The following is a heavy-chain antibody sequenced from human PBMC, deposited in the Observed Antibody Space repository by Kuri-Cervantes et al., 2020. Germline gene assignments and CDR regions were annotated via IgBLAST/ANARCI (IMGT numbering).Heavy chain of an antibody. Sequence: GSLRLSCTVSGGSISSSSYYWGWIRQPPGKGLEWIGSIYYSGSTYYNPSLKSRVTISVDTSKNQFSLKLSSVTAADTAVYYCVRRGSGYSMRFDPWGQGTLVTVSS. CDR3: VRRGSGYSMRFDP. CDR2: IYYSGST. D-gene: IGHD3-3*01. J-gene: IGHJ5*02. CDR1: GGSISSSSYY. V-gene: IGHV4-39*01.